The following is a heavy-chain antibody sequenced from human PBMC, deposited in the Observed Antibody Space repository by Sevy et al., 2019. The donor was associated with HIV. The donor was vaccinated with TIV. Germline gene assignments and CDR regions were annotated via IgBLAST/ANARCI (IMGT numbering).Heavy chain of an antibody. CDR3: ARDVGPGIAAAPDL. CDR1: GFTFSSYN. V-gene: IGHV3-21*01. CDR2: ISSSSTYI. D-gene: IGHD6-13*01. Sequence: GGSLRLSCAASGFTFSSYNMNWVRQAPGKGLEWVSSISSSSTYIYYADSVQGGFTISRDNAKNSLFLQMNSLRAEDTAVYHCARDVGPGIAAAPDLWGRGTLVTVSS. J-gene: IGHJ2*01.